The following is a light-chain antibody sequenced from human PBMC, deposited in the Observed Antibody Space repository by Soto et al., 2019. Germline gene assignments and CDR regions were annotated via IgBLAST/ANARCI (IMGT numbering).Light chain of an antibody. J-gene: IGLJ2*01. Sequence: QSALTQPASVSGSPGQSITISCTGTSSDVGGYNYVSWYQQHPGKAPKCMIYDVSNRPSGVSNRFSGSKSGNTASLTISGLQAEDEADYYCSSYTSSSTRVVGGVTKLTV. CDR1: SSDVGGYNY. CDR3: SSYTSSSTRV. V-gene: IGLV2-14*01. CDR2: DVS.